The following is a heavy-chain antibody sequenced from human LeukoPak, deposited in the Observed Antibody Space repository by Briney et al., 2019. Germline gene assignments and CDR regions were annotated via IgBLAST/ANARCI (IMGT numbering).Heavy chain of an antibody. D-gene: IGHD1-26*01. CDR1: GYTFTGYY. CDR3: ASEGASTGSFDY. V-gene: IGHV1-2*02. CDR2: INPNSGGT. J-gene: IGHJ4*02. Sequence: ASVKVSCKASGYTFTGYYMHWVRQAPGQGLEWMGWINPNSGGTNYAQKFQGRVTMTRDTPISTAYMEVSRLRSDDAAVYYCASEGASTGSFDYWGQGTLVTVSS.